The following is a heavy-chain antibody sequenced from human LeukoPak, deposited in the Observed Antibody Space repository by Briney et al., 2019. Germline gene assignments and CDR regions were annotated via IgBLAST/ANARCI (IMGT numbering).Heavy chain of an antibody. CDR1: GVSISSYY. CDR2: IYYSGRT. Sequence: PSETLSLTCTVSGVSISSYYWSWIRQPPGKGLEWIGYIYYSGRTNYNPSLKGRVTISVDTSKNQFSLKLSSVTTADTAVYYCAGGRNWFDPWGQGTLVTVSS. J-gene: IGHJ5*02. D-gene: IGHD3-16*01. V-gene: IGHV4-59*01. CDR3: AGGRNWFDP.